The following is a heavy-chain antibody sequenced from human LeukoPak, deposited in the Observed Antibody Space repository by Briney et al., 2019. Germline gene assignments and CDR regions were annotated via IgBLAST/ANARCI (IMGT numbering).Heavy chain of an antibody. V-gene: IGHV4-59*01. CDR2: IYYSGST. CDR3: ARGQRNYYDSSGYKPSFDY. J-gene: IGHJ4*02. Sequence: SETLSLTCTVSGGSISSYYWSWIRQPPGKGLEWIGYIYYSGSTNYNPSLKSRVTISVDTSKNQFSLKLSSVTAADTAVYYCARGQRNYYDSSGYKPSFDYWGQGTLVTVSS. CDR1: GGSISSYY. D-gene: IGHD3-22*01.